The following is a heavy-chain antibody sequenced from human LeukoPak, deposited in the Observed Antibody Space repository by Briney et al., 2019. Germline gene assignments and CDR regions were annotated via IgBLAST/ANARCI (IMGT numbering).Heavy chain of an antibody. CDR3: AKEGSGSYPNFDF. V-gene: IGHV3-23*01. CDR2: IAGSGGST. D-gene: IGHD1-26*01. CDR1: GFTVSSNY. Sequence: GGSLRLSCAASGFTVSSNYMTWVRQAPGKGLEWVSAIAGSGGSTYYADSVKGRFTISRDNSKNTLFLQMNSLRAEDTAVYYCAKEGSGSYPNFDFWGQGTPVTVSS. J-gene: IGHJ4*02.